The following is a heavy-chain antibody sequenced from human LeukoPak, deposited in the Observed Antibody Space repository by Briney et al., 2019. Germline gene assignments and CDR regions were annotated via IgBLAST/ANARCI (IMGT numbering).Heavy chain of an antibody. CDR3: ARRSLDYGDFRGAFDI. D-gene: IGHD4-17*01. V-gene: IGHV5-51*01. CDR2: IYPGDSDT. Sequence: GESLQISCQGSGSRFTSYWIGWVRQVPGKGLEWMGIIYPGDSDTRYSPSFQGQVTISADKSISTAYLQWSSLKASDTAMYYCARRSLDYGDFRGAFDIWGQGTMVTVSS. CDR1: GSRFTSYW. J-gene: IGHJ3*02.